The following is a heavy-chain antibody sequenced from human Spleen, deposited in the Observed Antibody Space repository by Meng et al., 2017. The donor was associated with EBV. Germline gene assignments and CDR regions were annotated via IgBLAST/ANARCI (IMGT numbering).Heavy chain of an antibody. Sequence: QVRLVQSGPEVKKPGASVKVSGKVSGGIFSNYDISWVRQAPGQGLEWLGGIIPLYGTANYAQRFQGRVTITADKSTSTAYMELSSLRSEDTAVYYCARDGNHNSGYYDHWGHGPLVTVSS. CDR3: ARDGNHNSGYYDH. J-gene: IGHJ4*01. V-gene: IGHV1-69*06. CDR1: GGIFSNYD. D-gene: IGHD7-27*01. CDR2: IIPLYGTA.